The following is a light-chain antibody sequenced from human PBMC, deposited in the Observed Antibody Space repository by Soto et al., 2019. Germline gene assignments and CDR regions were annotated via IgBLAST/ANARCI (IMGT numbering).Light chain of an antibody. CDR2: GAS. CDR1: QDVIRY. CDR3: QQLQRTPFT. Sequence: PLTQSPSSLSASVGDRVTITCRASQDVIRYLAWYQQKAGKAPKLLIYGASTLQSGVPSRFSGFGSGTEFTLTISSLQPEDFATYHCQQLQRTPFTFGHGTTVDV. J-gene: IGKJ3*01. V-gene: IGKV1-9*01.